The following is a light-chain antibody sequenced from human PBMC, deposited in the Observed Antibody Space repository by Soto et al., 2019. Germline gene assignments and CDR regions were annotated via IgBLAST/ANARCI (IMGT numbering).Light chain of an antibody. CDR1: QSVGSNS. J-gene: IGKJ4*01. Sequence: EFVLTQSPGTLSLSPGERATLSCRASQSVGSNSLAWYQQKPGQAPRMLIYGASTRATGIPDRFSGSGSGTDFTLTISRLEPEDFAVYYCQQYGSSPPLTFGGGTKVESK. CDR3: QQYGSSPPLT. CDR2: GAS. V-gene: IGKV3-20*01.